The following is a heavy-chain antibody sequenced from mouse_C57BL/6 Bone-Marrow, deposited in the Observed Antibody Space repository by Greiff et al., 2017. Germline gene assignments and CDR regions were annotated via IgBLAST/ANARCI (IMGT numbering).Heavy chain of an antibody. V-gene: IGHV6-3*01. CDR1: GFTFSNYW. Sequence: EVQLVESGGGLVQPGGSMKLSCVASGFTFSNYWMNWVRQSPEKGLEWVAQIRLKSDNYATHYAESVKGRFTISRDDSKSSVYLQMNNLRAEDTGIYYCTARDAMDYWGQGTSVTVSS. CDR3: TARDAMDY. J-gene: IGHJ4*01. CDR2: IRLKSDNYAT.